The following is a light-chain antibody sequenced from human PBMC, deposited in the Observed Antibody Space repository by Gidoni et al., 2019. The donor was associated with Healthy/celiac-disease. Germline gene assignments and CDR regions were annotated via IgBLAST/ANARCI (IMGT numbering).Light chain of an antibody. Sequence: SSELTQDPAVSVAVGQTARITCQGDSLRSYYASWYQQKPGQAPVLVIYGKNNRPSGIPDRLSGSSSGNTASLTITGAQAEDEADYYCNSRDSSGNHVVFGGGTKLTVL. V-gene: IGLV3-19*01. CDR1: SLRSYY. CDR2: GKN. J-gene: IGLJ2*01. CDR3: NSRDSSGNHVV.